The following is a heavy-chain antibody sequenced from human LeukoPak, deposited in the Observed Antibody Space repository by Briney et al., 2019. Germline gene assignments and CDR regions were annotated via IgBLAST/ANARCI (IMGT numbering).Heavy chain of an antibody. V-gene: IGHV3-48*02. J-gene: IGHJ3*02. CDR1: GFTFSSYS. CDR3: AREPRVSYGAFDI. D-gene: IGHD2-8*01. CDR2: ISGSSSSI. Sequence: SGGSLRLSCAASGFTFSSYSMNWVRQAPGKGLEWVSYISGSSSSIYYADSVKGRFTISRDNAKNSLYLQMNSLRDEDTSVYYCAREPRVSYGAFDIWGQGTMVTVSS.